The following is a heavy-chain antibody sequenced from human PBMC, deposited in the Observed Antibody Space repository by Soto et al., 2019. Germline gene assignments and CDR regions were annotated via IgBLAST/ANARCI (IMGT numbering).Heavy chain of an antibody. CDR3: ARDRSSGPFDY. J-gene: IGHJ4*02. V-gene: IGHV3-21*01. Sequence: EVQLVESGGGLVKPGGSLRLSCAASGFTFSSYSMNWVRQAPGKGLEWVSSISSSSSYIYYADSVKGRFTISRDNAKNSLYLQMISMRAEDTAVYYCARDRSSGPFDYWGQGTLVTVSS. D-gene: IGHD6-19*01. CDR2: ISSSSSYI. CDR1: GFTFSSYS.